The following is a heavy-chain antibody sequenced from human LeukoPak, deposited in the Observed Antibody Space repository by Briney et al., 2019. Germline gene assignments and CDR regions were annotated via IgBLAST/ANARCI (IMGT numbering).Heavy chain of an antibody. Sequence: SETLSLTCTVSGDSISSGDYYWRWIRQPAGKGLEWIGRISSSGSTNYNPSLKSRFTISVDTSKNQFSLKLSSVTAADTAVYFCARGPYSYDSSGAFDIWGQGTMVTVSS. CDR1: GDSISSGDYY. J-gene: IGHJ3*02. CDR3: ARGPYSYDSSGAFDI. D-gene: IGHD3-22*01. CDR2: ISSSGST. V-gene: IGHV4-61*02.